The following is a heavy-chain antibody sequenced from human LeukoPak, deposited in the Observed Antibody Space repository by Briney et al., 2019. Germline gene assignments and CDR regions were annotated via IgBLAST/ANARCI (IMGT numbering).Heavy chain of an antibody. J-gene: IGHJ4*02. V-gene: IGHV3-23*01. CDR2: ITPGGGT. CDR3: ARDGVITFGGVIVLDY. D-gene: IGHD3-16*02. Sequence: GGSLRLSCAASEFTFSSCVMALVRQAPGKGLEWVSTITPGGGTYYADSVKGRFTISRDNSKNSLYLQMNSLRAEDTAVYYCARDGVITFGGVIVLDYWGQGTLVIVSS. CDR1: EFTFSSCV.